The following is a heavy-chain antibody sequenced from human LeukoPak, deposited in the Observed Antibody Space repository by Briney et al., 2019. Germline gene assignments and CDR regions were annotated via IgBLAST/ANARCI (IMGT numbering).Heavy chain of an antibody. CDR2: ISYYGSNK. Sequence: PGRSLRLSCAASGFTFSSYAMHWVRQAPGKGLEWVAVISYYGSNKYYADSVKGRFTISRDNSKNTLYLQMNSLRAEDTAVYYCASPPRGKQYYFDYWGQGTLVTVSS. CDR3: ASPPRGKQYYFDY. CDR1: GFTFSSYA. J-gene: IGHJ4*02. V-gene: IGHV3-30*01.